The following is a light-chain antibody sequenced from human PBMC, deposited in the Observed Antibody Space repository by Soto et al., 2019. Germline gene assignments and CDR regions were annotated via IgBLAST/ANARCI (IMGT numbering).Light chain of an antibody. CDR3: QQYGSSSWT. V-gene: IGKV3-20*01. CDR2: GAS. J-gene: IGKJ1*01. Sequence: EIVLTQSPGTLSLSPGERATLSCRASQSVSSSYLAWYQQKPGQAPRLLIYGASSRATGIPDRFSGSVSGTDFTLTISRLETEDFAVYYCQQYGSSSWTFGQGTKV. CDR1: QSVSSSY.